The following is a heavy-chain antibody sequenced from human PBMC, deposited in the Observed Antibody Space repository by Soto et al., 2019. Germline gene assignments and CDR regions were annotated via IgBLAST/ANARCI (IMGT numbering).Heavy chain of an antibody. CDR1: GFSFNTYT. D-gene: IGHD2-2*01. Sequence: EVQLVESGGGLVKPGGSLRLSCAASGFSFNTYTMNWVRQAPGKGLEWVSSISHNSIYIYYADSEKGRFTISRDNAKNSLYLQMNNLRAEDTAVYYCAGSYCSSTNCNSFDYWGQGALVTVSS. CDR3: AGSYCSSTNCNSFDY. V-gene: IGHV3-21*01. CDR2: ISHNSIYI. J-gene: IGHJ4*02.